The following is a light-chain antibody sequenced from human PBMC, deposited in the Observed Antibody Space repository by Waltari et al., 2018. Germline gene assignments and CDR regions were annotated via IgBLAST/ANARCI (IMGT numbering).Light chain of an antibody. CDR2: DVS. Sequence: QSALTQPASVSGSPGQSITLPSPGTSSDVGAYHYASWYQQHPGKAPTLMISDVSDRPSGVSNRFSGSKSGNTASLTISGLQAEDEADYFCMSYTSSSSWIFGGGTKLTVL. J-gene: IGLJ2*01. CDR3: MSYTSSSSWI. V-gene: IGLV2-14*03. CDR1: SSDVGAYHY.